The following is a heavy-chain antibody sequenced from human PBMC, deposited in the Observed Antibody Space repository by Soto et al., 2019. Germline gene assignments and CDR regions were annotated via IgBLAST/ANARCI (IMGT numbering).Heavy chain of an antibody. D-gene: IGHD6-13*01. CDR3: ATGTAAPAH. J-gene: IGHJ1*01. Sequence: EVQLLASGGGLVQPGGSLRLSCAASGFTFSNFDMSWVRQAPGKGLEWVSGISTSGGTTYYADSVKGRFTSPRDNSKNTLYLQMTSLRAEDTAVYYCATGTAAPAHWGQGTLVTVSS. CDR1: GFTFSNFD. V-gene: IGHV3-23*01. CDR2: ISTSGGTT.